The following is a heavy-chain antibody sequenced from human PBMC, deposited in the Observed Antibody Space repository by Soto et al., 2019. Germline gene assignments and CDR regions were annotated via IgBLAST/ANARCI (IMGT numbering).Heavy chain of an antibody. Sequence: PSETLSLPCTFSGGSISSGGYYWSWIRQHPGKGLEWIGYIYYSGSTYYNPSLKSRVTISVDTSKNQFSLKLSSVTAADTAVYYCARERLAARPLHYYGMDVWGQGTTVTVSS. V-gene: IGHV4-31*03. D-gene: IGHD6-6*01. CDR3: ARERLAARPLHYYGMDV. J-gene: IGHJ6*02. CDR1: GGSISSGGYY. CDR2: IYYSGST.